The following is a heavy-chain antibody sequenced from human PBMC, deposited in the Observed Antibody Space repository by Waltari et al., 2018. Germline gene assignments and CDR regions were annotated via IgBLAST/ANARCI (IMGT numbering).Heavy chain of an antibody. D-gene: IGHD6-13*01. CDR3: ARWGIAEY. V-gene: IGHV4-59*08. CDR2: IYYSGST. CDR1: GGSISSYY. J-gene: IGHJ4*02. Sequence: QVQLQESGPGLVKPSETLSLTCPVSGGSISSYYWSWIRQPPGKGREWIGYIYYSGSTNYNPSLKSRVTISVDTSKNQFSLKLSSVTAADTAVYYCARWGIAEYWGQGTLVTVSS.